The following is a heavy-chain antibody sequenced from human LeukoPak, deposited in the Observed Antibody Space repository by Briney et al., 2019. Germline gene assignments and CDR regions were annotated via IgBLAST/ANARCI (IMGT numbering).Heavy chain of an antibody. Sequence: SETLSLTCTVSGYSISSGYYWGWIRQPPGKGLEWIGSIYHSGSTYYNPSLKSRVTISVDTPKNQFSLKLSSVTAADTAVYYCARDYCGGDCYSDAFDIWGQGTMVTVSS. J-gene: IGHJ3*02. CDR3: ARDYCGGDCYSDAFDI. CDR2: IYHSGST. V-gene: IGHV4-38-2*02. D-gene: IGHD2-21*02. CDR1: GYSISSGYY.